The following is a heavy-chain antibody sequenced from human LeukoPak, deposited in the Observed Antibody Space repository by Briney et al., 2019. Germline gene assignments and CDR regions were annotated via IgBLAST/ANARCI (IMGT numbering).Heavy chain of an antibody. V-gene: IGHV3-48*02. D-gene: IGHD4-17*01. CDR3: ARDRDDYGDDY. CDR2: ISSSVDAN. Sequence: PGGTLRLSCAASGFTFRNYNMEWVRQAPGKGLEWISYISSSVDANYYADSVKGRFTISRDNAKNSLYLQMNSLRDDDTAVYYCARDRDDYGDDYWGHGTLVSVSS. CDR1: GFTFRNYN. J-gene: IGHJ4*01.